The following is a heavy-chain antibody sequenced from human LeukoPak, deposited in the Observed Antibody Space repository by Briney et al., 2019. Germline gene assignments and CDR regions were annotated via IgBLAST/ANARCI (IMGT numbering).Heavy chain of an antibody. V-gene: IGHV1-69*05. D-gene: IGHD5-24*01. CDR2: ISPIFGTA. Sequence: SVKVSCKASVGPFSRYAISWVRHARGQGLEWMGRISPIFGTANYAQKFQSRVTITTDESTITAYMELSSLRSEDTAVYYCASSEMATIDYYDMDVWGKGTTVTVSS. J-gene: IGHJ6*03. CDR3: ASSEMATIDYYDMDV. CDR1: VGPFSRYA.